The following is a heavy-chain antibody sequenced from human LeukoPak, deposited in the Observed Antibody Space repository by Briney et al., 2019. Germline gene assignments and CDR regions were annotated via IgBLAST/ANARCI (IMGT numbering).Heavy chain of an antibody. D-gene: IGHD6-13*01. V-gene: IGHV3-30-3*01. CDR2: ISYDGSNK. CDR3: AKGKGGKSSTSWYAGYFHH. J-gene: IGHJ1*01. CDR1: GFTFSSYA. Sequence: PGRSLRLSCAASGFTFSSYAMHWVRQAPGKGLEWVAVISYDGSNKYYADSVKGRFTISRDNSKNSLYLEMNSLRAEDTAFYYCAKGKGGKSSTSWYAGYFHHWGQGTLVTVSS.